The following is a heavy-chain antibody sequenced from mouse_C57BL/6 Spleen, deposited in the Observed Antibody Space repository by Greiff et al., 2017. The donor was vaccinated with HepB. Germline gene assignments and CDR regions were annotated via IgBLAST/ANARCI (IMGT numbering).Heavy chain of an antibody. CDR3: AYSNFDY. CDR1: GYTFTSYW. V-gene: IGHV1-59*01. D-gene: IGHD2-5*01. CDR2: IDPSDSYT. J-gene: IGHJ2*01. Sequence: QVQLQQPGAELVRPGTSVKLSCKASGYTFTSYWMHWVKQRPGQGLEWIGVIDPSDSYTNYNQKFKGKATLTVDTSSSTAYMQLSSLTSEDSAVYYCAYSNFDYWGQGTTLTVSS.